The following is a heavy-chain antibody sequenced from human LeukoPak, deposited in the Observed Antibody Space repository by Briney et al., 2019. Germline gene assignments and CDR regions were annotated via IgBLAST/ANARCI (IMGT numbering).Heavy chain of an antibody. CDR3: ASGDYYDSSGHYI. CDR2: INSDGSST. Sequence: GGSLRLSCAASGFTFSSYWMHWVRQAPGKGLVWVSRINSDGSSTSYADSVKGRFTISRDNAKNTLYLQMNSPRAEDTAVYYCASGDYYDSSGHYIWGQGTLVTVSS. D-gene: IGHD3-22*01. V-gene: IGHV3-74*01. CDR1: GFTFSSYW. J-gene: IGHJ4*02.